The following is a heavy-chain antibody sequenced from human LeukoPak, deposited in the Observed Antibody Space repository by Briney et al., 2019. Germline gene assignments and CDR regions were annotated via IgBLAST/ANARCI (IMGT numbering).Heavy chain of an antibody. CDR2: ISSSGSTI. Sequence: GGSLRLSCAASGFTFSSYEMNWVRQAPGKGLEWVSYISSSGSTIYYADSVKGRFTISRDNAKNTLYLQMNNLRAEDTAVYYCARGERLGGGMGYWGQGTLVTVSS. CDR3: ARGERLGGGMGY. D-gene: IGHD1-26*01. CDR1: GFTFSSYE. J-gene: IGHJ4*02. V-gene: IGHV3-48*03.